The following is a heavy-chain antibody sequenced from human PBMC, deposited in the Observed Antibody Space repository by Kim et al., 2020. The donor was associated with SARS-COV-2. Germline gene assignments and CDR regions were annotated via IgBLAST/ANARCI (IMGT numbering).Heavy chain of an antibody. D-gene: IGHD2-2*01. CDR2: SSYI. V-gene: IGHV3-21*01. CDR3: ARDQQFDP. Sequence: SSYIYYADSVKGRFTISRDNAKNSLYLQMNGLRAEDTAVYYCARDQQFDPWGQGTLVTVSS. J-gene: IGHJ5*02.